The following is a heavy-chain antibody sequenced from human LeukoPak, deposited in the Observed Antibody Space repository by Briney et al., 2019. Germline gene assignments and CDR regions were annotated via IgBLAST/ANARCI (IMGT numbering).Heavy chain of an antibody. D-gene: IGHD5-12*01. CDR2: ISSSSSYI. J-gene: IGHJ6*02. CDR3: GRDVRMVATSHYYYYGMDV. Sequence: GGSLRLSCTASGFTFGDYAMSWVRQAPGKGLEWVSSISSSSSYIYYADSVKGRFTISRDNAKNSLYLQMNSLRAEDTAGYYCGRDVRMVATSHYYYYGMDVWGQGTTVTVSS. CDR1: GFTFGDYA. V-gene: IGHV3-21*01.